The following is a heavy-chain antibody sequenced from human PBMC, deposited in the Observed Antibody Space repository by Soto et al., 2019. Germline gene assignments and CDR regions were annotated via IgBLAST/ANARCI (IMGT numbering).Heavy chain of an antibody. J-gene: IGHJ6*02. V-gene: IGHV1-18*04. CDR2: ISAYNGNT. CDR1: GYTFTSYG. D-gene: IGHD5-18*01. Sequence: ASVKVSCKASGYTFTSYGISWVRQAPGQGLEWMGWISAYNGNTNYAQKLQGRVTMTTDTSTSTAYMELRSLRSDDTAVYYCARDPEGGYSYGRSYYYCGMDVWGQGTTVTVSS. CDR3: ARDPEGGYSYGRSYYYCGMDV.